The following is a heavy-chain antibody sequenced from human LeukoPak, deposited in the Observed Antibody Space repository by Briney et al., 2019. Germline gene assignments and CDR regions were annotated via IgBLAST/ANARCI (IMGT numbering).Heavy chain of an antibody. CDR3: ARVDSQDAFDI. D-gene: IGHD3-22*01. J-gene: IGHJ3*02. Sequence: PSETLSLTCTVSGGSISSYYWSWIRQPPGKGLEWIGYIYYSGSTNYNPSLKSRVTISVDTSKNQFSLKLSSVTAADTAVDYCARVDSQDAFDIWGQGTMVTVSS. CDR2: IYYSGST. V-gene: IGHV4-59*01. CDR1: GGSISSYY.